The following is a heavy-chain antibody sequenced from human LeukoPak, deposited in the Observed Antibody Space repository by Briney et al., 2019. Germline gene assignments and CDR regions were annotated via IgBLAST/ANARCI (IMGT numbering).Heavy chain of an antibody. J-gene: IGHJ4*02. CDR3: ARGRTDYGDYY. CDR2: VHYSGST. CDR1: GDSISSSSYY. V-gene: IGHV4-39*07. D-gene: IGHD4-17*01. Sequence: SETLSLTCTVSGDSISSSSYYWGWIRQPPGKGLEWIGSVHYSGSTYYNPSLKSRVTTSLDTSKNQFSLKLSSVTAADTAVYYCARGRTDYGDYYWGQGPLVTVSS.